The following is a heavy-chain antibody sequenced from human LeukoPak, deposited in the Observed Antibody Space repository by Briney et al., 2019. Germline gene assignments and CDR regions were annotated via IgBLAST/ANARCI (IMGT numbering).Heavy chain of an antibody. CDR3: AKDSRCSGNYKAFDI. Sequence: PGGSLRLSCAASGFTFNSYAMSWVRQAPGKGLEWVSGISGSGGSTNYADSVKGRFTISRDNSKNTLYLQMNSLRAEDTAVYYCAKDSRCSGNYKAFDIWGQGTMVTVSS. D-gene: IGHD1-26*01. CDR1: GFTFNSYA. V-gene: IGHV3-23*01. CDR2: ISGSGGST. J-gene: IGHJ3*02.